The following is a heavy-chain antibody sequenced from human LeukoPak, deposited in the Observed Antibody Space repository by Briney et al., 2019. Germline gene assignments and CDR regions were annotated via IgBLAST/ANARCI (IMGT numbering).Heavy chain of an antibody. D-gene: IGHD3-10*01. Sequence: SETLSLTCTVSGYSISSGYYWGWIRQPPGKGLEWIGEINHSGSTNYNPSLKSRVTISVDTSKNQFSLKLSSVTAADTAVYYCARGSVAMVRGVIRSTSYFDYWGQGTLVTVSS. CDR2: INHSGST. J-gene: IGHJ4*02. CDR3: ARGSVAMVRGVIRSTSYFDY. V-gene: IGHV4-38-2*02. CDR1: GYSISSGYY.